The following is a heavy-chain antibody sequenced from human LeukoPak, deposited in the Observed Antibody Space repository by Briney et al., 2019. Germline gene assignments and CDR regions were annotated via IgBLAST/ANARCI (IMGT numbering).Heavy chain of an antibody. CDR3: AFHYYDNSY. CDR2: IYHSGST. Sequence: SETLSLTCTVSGDSISTSNSYWGWIRQPPGKGLEWIGSIYHSGSTYYNPSPKSRVTISVDTSKNQFSLKLSSVTAADTAVYYCAFHYYDNSYWGQGTLVTVSS. J-gene: IGHJ4*02. V-gene: IGHV4-39*07. D-gene: IGHD3-22*01. CDR1: GDSISTSNSY.